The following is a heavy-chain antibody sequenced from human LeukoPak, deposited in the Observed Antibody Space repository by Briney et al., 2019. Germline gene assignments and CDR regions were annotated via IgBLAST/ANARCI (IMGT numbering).Heavy chain of an antibody. CDR1: GFTFSSYA. V-gene: IGHV3-23*01. Sequence: GGSLRLSCAAPGFTFSSYAMRCVRHAPGEGLEWVSAISGRGGSTYYADSVKGRFTISRDNSKNTLYLQMNSLRAEDTAVYYCAKQLLASWGPFDYWGQGTLVTVSS. J-gene: IGHJ4*02. D-gene: IGHD6-6*01. CDR3: AKQLLASWGPFDY. CDR2: ISGRGGST.